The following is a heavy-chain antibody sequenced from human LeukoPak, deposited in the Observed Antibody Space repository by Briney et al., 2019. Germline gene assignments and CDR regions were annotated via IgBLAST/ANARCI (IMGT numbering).Heavy chain of an antibody. CDR1: GFTFSSYW. J-gene: IGHJ3*01. CDR2: INQDEAEK. Sequence: GGSLRLSCAASGFTFSSYWMTWVRQAPGKGLEWVANINQDEAEKYYVDSVMGRFTISRDNAKNSLYLQMHSLRDEDTAVYYCATDIGSGWHRLGAFHLWGQGTMVTVSS. V-gene: IGHV3-7*01. D-gene: IGHD6-19*01. CDR3: ATDIGSGWHRLGAFHL.